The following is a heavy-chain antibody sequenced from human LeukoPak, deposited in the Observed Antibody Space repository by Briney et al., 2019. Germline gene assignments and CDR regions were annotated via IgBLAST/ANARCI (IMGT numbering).Heavy chain of an antibody. J-gene: IGHJ4*02. D-gene: IGHD6-13*01. Sequence: GGSLRLSCAASGFTFDDYGMSWVRQAPGKGLEWVSGISGSGGSTYYADSVKGRFTISRDNSKNTLYLQMNSLRAEDTALYYCAKTGGIAAAHWGQGTLVTVSS. CDR3: AKTGGIAAAH. V-gene: IGHV3-23*01. CDR2: ISGSGGST. CDR1: GFTFDDYG.